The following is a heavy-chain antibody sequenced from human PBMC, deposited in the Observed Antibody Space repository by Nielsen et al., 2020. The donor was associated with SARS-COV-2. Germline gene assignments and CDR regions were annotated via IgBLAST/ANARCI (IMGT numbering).Heavy chain of an antibody. CDR2: IYPGDSDT. CDR1: GYTFTSYW. V-gene: IGHV5-51*01. Sequence: GGSLRLFCKGSGYTFTSYWIGWVRQMPGKGLEWMGIIYPGDSDTRYSPSFQGQVTISADKSISTAYLQWSSLKASDTAMYYCASDYYDSSGPRYWGQGTLVTVSS. J-gene: IGHJ4*02. D-gene: IGHD3-22*01. CDR3: ASDYYDSSGPRY.